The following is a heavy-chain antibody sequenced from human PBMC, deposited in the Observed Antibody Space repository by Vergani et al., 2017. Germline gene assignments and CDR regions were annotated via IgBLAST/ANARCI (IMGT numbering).Heavy chain of an antibody. CDR1: GFTFSSYW. CDR3: AKVRSPLIAVAGDLDY. D-gene: IGHD6-19*01. J-gene: IGHJ4*02. V-gene: IGHV3-7*03. Sequence: EVQLVESGGGLVQPGGSLRLSCAASGFTFSSYWMSWVRQAPGKGLEWVANIKQDGSEKYYVDSVKGRFTISRDNSKNTLYLQMNSLRAEDTAVYYCAKVRSPLIAVAGDLDYWGQGTLVTVSS. CDR2: IKQDGSEK.